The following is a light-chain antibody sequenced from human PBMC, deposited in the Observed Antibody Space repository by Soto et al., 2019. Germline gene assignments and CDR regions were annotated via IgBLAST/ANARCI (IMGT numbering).Light chain of an antibody. CDR3: QQGHSPPYT. CDR1: QNIRTY. CDR2: SAS. V-gene: IGKV1-39*01. Sequence: IQVTQSPSSLSASAGDSVTITCRASQNIRTYLNWYQQKPGRAPKLLIHSASALPSGVPSRFSGSGSGTEFTLTMSGLQPEDFATYYCQQGHSPPYTLGQGAKVDIK. J-gene: IGKJ2*01.